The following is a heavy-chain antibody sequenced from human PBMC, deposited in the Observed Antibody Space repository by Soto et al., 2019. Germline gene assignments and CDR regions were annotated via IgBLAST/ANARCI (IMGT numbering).Heavy chain of an antibody. V-gene: IGHV3-23*01. D-gene: IGHD1-7*01. CDR2: ITGSGGST. J-gene: IGHJ6*03. CDR3: SKGGTGTTVGPYMDV. Sequence: PGGSLRLSCAASGFTFSSYAMRWVRQAPGKGLEWVSAITGSGGSTYYADSMKGRFTISRDNSKNTLYLQMNSLRAEDTAVYYFSKGGTGTTVGPYMDVWGKGTAITVSS. CDR1: GFTFSSYA.